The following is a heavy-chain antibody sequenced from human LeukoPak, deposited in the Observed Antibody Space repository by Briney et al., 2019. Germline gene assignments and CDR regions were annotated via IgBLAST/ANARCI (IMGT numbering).Heavy chain of an antibody. CDR3: SVMHRYYDGSGYWVQ. D-gene: IGHD3-22*01. V-gene: IGHV3-23*01. Sequence: GGSLRLSCEASGFTFSSYAMSWVHQAPGKCLECVSCIITNGRCTSYTDSVNGRLTISRANPRNMLYMEMNSLRAKETAVYYCSVMHRYYDGSGYWVQWGQGTLVTVSS. CDR2: IITNGRCT. J-gene: IGHJ4*02. CDR1: GFTFSSYA.